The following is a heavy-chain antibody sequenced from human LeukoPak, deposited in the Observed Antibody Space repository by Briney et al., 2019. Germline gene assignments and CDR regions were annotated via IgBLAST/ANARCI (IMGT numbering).Heavy chain of an antibody. CDR3: ARDPPHSSSWYLAYYYYGMDV. CDR1: GFTFSGFW. V-gene: IGHV3-7*01. CDR2: INSDGSEG. Sequence: GGSLRLSCAVSGFTFSGFWMSWSRQAPGKGLEWVASINSDGSEGYYADVVKGRFTISRDNAKNSLYLQMNSLRAEDTAVYYCARDPPHSSSWYLAYYYYGMDVWGQGTTVTVSS. D-gene: IGHD6-13*01. J-gene: IGHJ6*02.